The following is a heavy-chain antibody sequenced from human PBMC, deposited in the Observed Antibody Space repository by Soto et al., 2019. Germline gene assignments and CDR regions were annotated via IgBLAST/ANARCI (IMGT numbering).Heavy chain of an antibody. V-gene: IGHV4-31*03. CDR2: IYYSGST. D-gene: IGHD3-10*01. J-gene: IGHJ5*02. CDR3: ARGRGITMVRGAANWFDP. Sequence: QVQLQESGPGLVKPSQTLSLTCTVSGGSISSGGYYWSWIRQHPGKGLAWIGYIYYSGSTYYNPSLKSRVTISVDASKNQFSLKLSSVTAADTAVYYCARGRGITMVRGAANWFDPWGQGTLVNVSS. CDR1: GGSISSGGYY.